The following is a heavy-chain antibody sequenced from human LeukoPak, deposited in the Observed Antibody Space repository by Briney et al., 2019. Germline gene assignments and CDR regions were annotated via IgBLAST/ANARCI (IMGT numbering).Heavy chain of an antibody. Sequence: GASVKVSCKASGYTFTGYYMHWVRQAPGQGLEWMGWINPNSGGTNYAQKFQGRVTMTRDTSISTAYMELSRLRSDDTAVYYCARGQMVRGVNYDYWGRGTLVTVSS. V-gene: IGHV1-2*02. CDR1: GYTFTGYY. D-gene: IGHD3-10*01. CDR2: INPNSGGT. CDR3: ARGQMVRGVNYDY. J-gene: IGHJ4*02.